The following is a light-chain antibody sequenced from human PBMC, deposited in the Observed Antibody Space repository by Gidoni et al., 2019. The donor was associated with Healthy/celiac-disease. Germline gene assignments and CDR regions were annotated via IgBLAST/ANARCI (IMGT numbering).Light chain of an antibody. Sequence: EIVLTQAPGTLSLSPGERATLACRASQRVSSSYLAWYQQKPGQAPRLLIYGASSRATGLPDRFSGSGSVTDFTLTISSLEPADFAVYYCQQYGSSPGTFGQGTKLEIK. CDR1: QRVSSSY. CDR3: QQYGSSPGT. V-gene: IGKV3-20*01. J-gene: IGKJ2*01. CDR2: GAS.